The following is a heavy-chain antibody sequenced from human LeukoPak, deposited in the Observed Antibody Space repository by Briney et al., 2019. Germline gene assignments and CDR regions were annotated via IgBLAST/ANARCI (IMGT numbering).Heavy chain of an antibody. V-gene: IGHV1-69*13. Sequence: ASVKVSCKASGGTFSSYAISWVRQAPAPAPEWMGGIIPIFGTANYAQKFQGRVTITADESPSTAYMELSSLRSEDTAVYYCARDPGACSSTSCLGAFDIWGQGTMVTVSS. D-gene: IGHD2-2*01. CDR3: ARDPGACSSTSCLGAFDI. CDR2: IIPIFGTA. J-gene: IGHJ3*02. CDR1: GGTFSSYA.